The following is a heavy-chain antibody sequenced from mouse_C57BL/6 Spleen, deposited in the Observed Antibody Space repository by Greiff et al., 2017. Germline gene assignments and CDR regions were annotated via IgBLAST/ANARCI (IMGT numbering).Heavy chain of an antibody. CDR1: GFTFTDYY. D-gene: IGHD2-5*01. J-gene: IGHJ4*01. CDR3: ARTAYYSNYVEAMDY. Sequence: EVKLVESGGGLVQPGGSLSLSCAASGFTFTDYYMSWVRQPPGQALEWLGFIRNKANGYTTEYSASVKGRFTISRDNSQSILHLQMNALRAEDSAADYCARTAYYSNYVEAMDYWGQGTSVTVSS. V-gene: IGHV7-3*01. CDR2: IRNKANGYTT.